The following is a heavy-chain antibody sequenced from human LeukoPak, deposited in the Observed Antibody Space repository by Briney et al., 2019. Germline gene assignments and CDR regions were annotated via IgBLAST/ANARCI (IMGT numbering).Heavy chain of an antibody. V-gene: IGHV3-64D*09. J-gene: IGHJ6*02. Sequence: GGSVRLSCSASGFPFSSYAMHWVRQAPGKGLEYYADSVKGRFTISRDNSKSTLYLQMSSLRAEDTAVYFCVRGYSFGPYGMDVWGQGTTVTVSS. CDR1: GFPFSSYA. CDR3: VRGYSFGPYGMDV. D-gene: IGHD2-15*01.